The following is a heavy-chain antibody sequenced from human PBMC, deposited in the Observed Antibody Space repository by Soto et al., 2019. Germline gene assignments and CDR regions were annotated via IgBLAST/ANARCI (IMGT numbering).Heavy chain of an antibody. Sequence: SETLSLTCSVSGGSISNYYWTWIRQPAGKGLEWIGRIYSSGSTNYNSSLKSRVTMSVDTSKNQFSLKLTSVTAADTAVYYCARQTPYSSSWYDYWGQGSLVTFSS. CDR3: ARQTPYSSSWYDY. J-gene: IGHJ4*02. V-gene: IGHV4-4*07. D-gene: IGHD6-13*01. CDR1: GGSISNYY. CDR2: IYSSGST.